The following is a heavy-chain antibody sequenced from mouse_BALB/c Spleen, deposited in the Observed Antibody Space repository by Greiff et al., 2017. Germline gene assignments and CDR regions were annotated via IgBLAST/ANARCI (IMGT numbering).Heavy chain of an antibody. CDR3: ARRGITTVVEGYFDY. CDR2: INPSSGYT. Sequence: VQLQQSGAELARPGASVKMSCKASGYTFTSYTMHWVKQRPGQGLEWIGYINPSSGYTNYNQKFKDKATLTADKSSSTAYMQLSSLTSEDSAVYYCARRGITTVVEGYFDYWGQGTTLTVSS. D-gene: IGHD1-1*01. CDR1: GYTFTSYT. V-gene: IGHV1-4*01. J-gene: IGHJ2*01.